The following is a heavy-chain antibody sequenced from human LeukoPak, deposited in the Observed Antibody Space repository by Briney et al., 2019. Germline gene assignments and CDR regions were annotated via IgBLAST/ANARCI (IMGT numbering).Heavy chain of an antibody. D-gene: IGHD2-8*02. J-gene: IGHJ3*02. CDR3: ATPYCTGISCLDVFNM. CDR2: KYYSGSA. CDR1: SVSVIDGRYY. V-gene: IGHV4-31*03. Sequence: PSETLSLTCNVSSVSVIDGRYYWTWIRQHPGKGLEWIGYKYYSGSATYNPSLKSRLTISIDTSKNQFSLQLSSVDAADTARYYYATPYCTGISCLDVFNMWGQGKSVTVSS.